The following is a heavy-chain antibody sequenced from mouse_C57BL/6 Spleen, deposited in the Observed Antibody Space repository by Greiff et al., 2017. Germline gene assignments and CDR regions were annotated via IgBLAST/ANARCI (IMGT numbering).Heavy chain of an antibody. Sequence: EVQGVESGGGLVKPGGSLKLSCAASGFTFSSYAMSWVRQTPEKRLEWVATISDGGSYTYYPDNVKGRFTISRDNAKNNLYLQMSHLKSEDTAMYYCARNWARFDYWGQGTTLTVSS. CDR2: ISDGGSYT. J-gene: IGHJ2*01. CDR3: ARNWARFDY. D-gene: IGHD4-1*01. V-gene: IGHV5-4*01. CDR1: GFTFSSYA.